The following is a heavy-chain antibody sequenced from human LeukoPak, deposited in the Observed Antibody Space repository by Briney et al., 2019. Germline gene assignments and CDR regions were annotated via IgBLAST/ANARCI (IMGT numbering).Heavy chain of an antibody. Sequence: ASVKVSCKASGYTFTGYYMHWVRQAPGQGLEWMGWINPTSGGTNYAQKFQGRVTMTRDTSISTAYMELSRLRSDDTAVYYCARDVDIVVVPAAIGYWGEGTLVTVSS. CDR1: GYTFTGYY. CDR3: ARDVDIVVVPAAIGY. CDR2: INPTSGGT. V-gene: IGHV1-2*02. J-gene: IGHJ4*02. D-gene: IGHD2-2*03.